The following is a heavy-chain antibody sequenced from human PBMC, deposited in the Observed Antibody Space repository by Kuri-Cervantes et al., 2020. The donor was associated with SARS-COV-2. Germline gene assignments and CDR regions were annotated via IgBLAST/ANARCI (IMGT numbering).Heavy chain of an antibody. V-gene: IGHV3-43*01. CDR1: GFTFDDYT. D-gene: IGHD7-27*01. CDR2: ISWDGGST. Sequence: GESLKISCAASGFTFDDYTMHWVRQAPGKGLEWVSLISWDGGSTYYADSVKGRFTISRGNAKNSLYLQMNSLRAEDTAVYYCARGLWGIQYYFDYWGQGTLVTVSS. J-gene: IGHJ4*02. CDR3: ARGLWGIQYYFDY.